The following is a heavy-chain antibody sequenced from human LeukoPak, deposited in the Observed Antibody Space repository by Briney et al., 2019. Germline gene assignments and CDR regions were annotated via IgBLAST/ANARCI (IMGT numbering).Heavy chain of an antibody. J-gene: IGHJ4*02. V-gene: IGHV4-4*07. Sequence: PSETLSLTCTVSGGSISSYYWSWIRQPAGKGLEWVGRIYSSGSANYNPSLKSGVTLSVDTSKIQFSLLLSSVTAADTAVYYCARGSTDLRRYFDYWGQGTLVTVSS. CDR3: ARGSTDLRRYFDY. D-gene: IGHD3/OR15-3a*01. CDR1: GGSISSYY. CDR2: IYSSGSA.